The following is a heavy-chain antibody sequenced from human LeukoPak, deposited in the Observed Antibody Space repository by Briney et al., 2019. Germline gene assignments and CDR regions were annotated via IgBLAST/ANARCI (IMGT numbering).Heavy chain of an antibody. CDR1: GGSISSYY. Sequence: SETLSLTCTVSGGSISSYYWSWIRQPPGKGLEWVGYIYYSGSTNYNPSPKSRVTISVDTSKNQFSLKLSSVTAADTAVYYCARDMARGNLDYWGQGTLVTVSS. CDR3: ARDMARGNLDY. CDR2: IYYSGST. J-gene: IGHJ4*02. V-gene: IGHV4-59*12. D-gene: IGHD4-23*01.